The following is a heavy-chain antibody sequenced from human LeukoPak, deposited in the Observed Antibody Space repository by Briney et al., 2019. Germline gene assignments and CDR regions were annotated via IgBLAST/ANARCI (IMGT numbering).Heavy chain of an antibody. V-gene: IGHV3-64*01. J-gene: IGHJ4*02. D-gene: IGHD2-15*01. CDR2: ISTNGGST. CDR1: GFTFSSYA. CDR3: ARDLDIVVVVAATRVGTIDY. Sequence: QPGGSLRLSCAASGFTFSSYAMYWVRQAPGKGLEYVSAISTNGGSTYYANSVKGRFTISRDNSKNTLYLQMNSLRAEDTAVYYCARDLDIVVVVAATRVGTIDYWGQGTLVTVSS.